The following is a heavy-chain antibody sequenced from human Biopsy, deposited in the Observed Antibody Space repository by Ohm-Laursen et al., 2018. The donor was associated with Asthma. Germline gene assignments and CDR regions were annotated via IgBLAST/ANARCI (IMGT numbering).Heavy chain of an antibody. CDR3: AGFCSGGNCPDH. V-gene: IGHV4-59*01. CDR1: GVSIRSYY. J-gene: IGHJ4*02. CDR2: IHYSGST. D-gene: IGHD2-15*01. Sequence: GTLSLTCSVSGVSIRSYYWTWIRHPPGKGLEWIGNIHYSGSTYSNPSLKRRVTISVDTSKKQISLRLSSVIAADTAVYYCAGFCSGGNCPDHWGQGTLVTVSS.